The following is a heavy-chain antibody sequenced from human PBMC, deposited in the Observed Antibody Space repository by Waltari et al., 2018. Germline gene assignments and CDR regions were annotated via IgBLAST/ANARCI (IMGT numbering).Heavy chain of an antibody. CDR3: ARADYGGNSNAFDI. J-gene: IGHJ3*02. CDR1: GASIRSASYN. D-gene: IGHD4-17*01. V-gene: IGHV4-31*03. CDR2: PYYSGST. Sequence: QVQLQESGPGLVKPSPTLSLTCTVSGASIRSASYNWSWIRQHPGKGLEWIGYPYYSGSTYYNPSLKSRVTISVDTSKNQFSLKLSAVTAADTAVYYCARADYGGNSNAFDIWGQGTMVTVSS.